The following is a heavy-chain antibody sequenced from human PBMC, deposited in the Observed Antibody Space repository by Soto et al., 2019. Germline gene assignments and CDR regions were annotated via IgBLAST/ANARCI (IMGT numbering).Heavy chain of an antibody. CDR2: IYYSGST. CDR3: ARVDYGPLPMYYFDY. D-gene: IGHD4-17*01. Sequence: QVQLQESGPGLVKPSETLSLTCTVSGGSISSYYWSWIRQPPGKGLEWIGYIYYSGSTNYNPSLKSRVTISVDTSKNQFSLKLSSVTAADTAVYYCARVDYGPLPMYYFDYWGQGTLVTVSS. CDR1: GGSISSYY. J-gene: IGHJ4*02. V-gene: IGHV4-59*01.